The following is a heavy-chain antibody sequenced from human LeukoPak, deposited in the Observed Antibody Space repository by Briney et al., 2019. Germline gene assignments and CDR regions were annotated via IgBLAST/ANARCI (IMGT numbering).Heavy chain of an antibody. J-gene: IGHJ5*02. CDR1: GYTFTGYY. CDR2: INPNSGGT. V-gene: IGHV1-2*02. CDR3: ERDGQYIVADPGWFDP. D-gene: IGHD2-15*01. Sequence: GASVKVSCKASGYTFTGYYMHWVRQAPGQGLEWMGWINPNSGGTNYAQKFQGRVTMTRDTSISTAYMELSRLRSDDTAVYYCERDGQYIVADPGWFDPWGQGTLVTVSS.